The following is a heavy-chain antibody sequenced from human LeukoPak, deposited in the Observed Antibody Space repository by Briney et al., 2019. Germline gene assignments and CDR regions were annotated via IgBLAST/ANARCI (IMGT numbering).Heavy chain of an antibody. V-gene: IGHV3-15*01. D-gene: IGHD1-26*01. Sequence: GGSLRLSCAASGFTFSNAWMSWVRQAPGKGLEWVGRIKSKTDGGTTDYAAPVKGRFTISRDDSKNTLYLQMNSLKTEDTAVYYCTTDPGGSYSGEYYFDYWGQGTLVTVSS. CDR2: IKSKTDGGTT. J-gene: IGHJ4*02. CDR3: TTDPGGSYSGEYYFDY. CDR1: GFTFSNAW.